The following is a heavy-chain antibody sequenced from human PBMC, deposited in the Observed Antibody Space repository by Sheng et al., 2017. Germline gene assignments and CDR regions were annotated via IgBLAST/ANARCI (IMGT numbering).Heavy chain of an antibody. CDR1: GFTFSSYA. V-gene: IGHV3-30*04. CDR2: ISYDGSNK. J-gene: IGHJ4*02. CDR3: ARDRSTSPYY. D-gene: IGHD2-2*01. Sequence: QVQLVESGGGVVQPGRSLRLSCAASGFTFSSYAMHWVRQAPVKGLEWVAVISYDGSNKYYADSVKGRFTISRDNSKNTLYLQMNSLRAEDTAVYYCARDRSTSPYYWGQGTLVTVSS.